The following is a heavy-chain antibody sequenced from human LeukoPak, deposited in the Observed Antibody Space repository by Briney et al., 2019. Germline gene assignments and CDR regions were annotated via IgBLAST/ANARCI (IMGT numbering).Heavy chain of an antibody. Sequence: SVKVSCLGSGYTFTGYYMHWVRQAPGRGLEWMGRINPNSGGTNFAQRFQGRVTMHRDTSISEDYVDLSGQRSHNTAVYYWARMLYYDFWSGYYGPDAIDIWGQGTMVTVSS. CDR3: ARMLYYDFWSGYYGPDAIDI. CDR1: GYTFTGYY. CDR2: INPNSGGT. J-gene: IGHJ3*02. V-gene: IGHV1-2*06. D-gene: IGHD3-3*01.